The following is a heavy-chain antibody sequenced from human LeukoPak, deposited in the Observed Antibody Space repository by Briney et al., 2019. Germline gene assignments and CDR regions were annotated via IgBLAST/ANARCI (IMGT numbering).Heavy chain of an antibody. D-gene: IGHD2-2*01. CDR2: VNTDGSST. J-gene: IGHJ4*02. Sequence: GGSLRLSCAASGFIFSNYWMHWVRQAPGKRLVWVSHVNTDGSSTTYADSVKGRFTISRDNAKNTLYLQMNSLRAEDTAVYYCARVGYCSSTSCYAVDYWGQGTLVTVSS. CDR1: GFIFSNYW. V-gene: IGHV3-74*01. CDR3: ARVGYCSSTSCYAVDY.